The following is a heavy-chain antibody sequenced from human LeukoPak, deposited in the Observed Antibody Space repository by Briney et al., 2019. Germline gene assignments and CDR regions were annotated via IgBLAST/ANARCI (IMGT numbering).Heavy chain of an antibody. CDR1: GYTFTGYY. J-gene: IGHJ4*02. CDR2: INPNSGGT. CDR3: ARARVPIAVAGLYYFDY. V-gene: IGHV1-2*02. D-gene: IGHD6-19*01. Sequence: GASVKVSCKASGYTFTGYYMHWVRQAPGQGLEWMGWINPNSGGTNYAQKFQGRVTMTRDTSSNSAYMDLTSLKSDDTALYYCARARVPIAVAGLYYFDYWGQGALVTVSS.